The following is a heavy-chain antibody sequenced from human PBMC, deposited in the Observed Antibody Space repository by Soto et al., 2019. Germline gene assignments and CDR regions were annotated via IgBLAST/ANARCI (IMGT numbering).Heavy chain of an antibody. J-gene: IGHJ4*02. D-gene: IGHD2-15*01. CDR2: IYYSGST. CDR3: ERHRDIFGGNAYFDH. Sequence: SETLSLTCTFSGCYISSSIYNLGWIRQPPGKGLEWIGSIYYSGSTYYNPSLKSRVTISVDTSKNQFSLKLSSVTAADTAEYYCERHRDIFGGNAYFDHWGQGTLVTVSS. V-gene: IGHV4-39*01. CDR1: GCYISSSIYN.